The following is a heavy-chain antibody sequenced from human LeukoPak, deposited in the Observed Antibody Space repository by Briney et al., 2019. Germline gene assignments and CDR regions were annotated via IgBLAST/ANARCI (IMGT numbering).Heavy chain of an antibody. D-gene: IGHD2-2*01. Sequence: GASVKVSCKASGYTFIIYGISWVRQAPGQGLEWMGWISAYNGNTNYAQKLQGRVTMTTDTSTSTAYMDLRSLRSDDTAVYYCARDGYCSSTSCYVYYYYGMDVWGQGTTVTVSS. CDR1: GYTFIIYG. CDR2: ISAYNGNT. J-gene: IGHJ6*02. V-gene: IGHV1-18*01. CDR3: ARDGYCSSTSCYVYYYYGMDV.